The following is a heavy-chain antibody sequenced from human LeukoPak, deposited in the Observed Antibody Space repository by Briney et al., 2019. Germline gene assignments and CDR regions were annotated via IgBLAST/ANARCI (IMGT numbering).Heavy chain of an antibody. V-gene: IGHV4-59*01. CDR1: GGSISSYY. J-gene: IGHJ4*02. D-gene: IGHD6-13*01. CDR3: ARQQLSQLYYFDN. Sequence: SETLSLTCTVTGGSISSYYWSWIWQPPGKGLEWIGYIYYTGSTNYNPSLKSRVTISVDTSKNQFSLKLSSVTAADTAVYYCARQQLSQLYYFDNSGQGTLVTVSS. CDR2: IYYTGST.